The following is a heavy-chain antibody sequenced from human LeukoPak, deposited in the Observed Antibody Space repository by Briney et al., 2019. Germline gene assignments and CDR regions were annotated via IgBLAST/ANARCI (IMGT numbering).Heavy chain of an antibody. D-gene: IGHD3-10*01. J-gene: IGHJ4*02. CDR1: GFTFSNAW. CDR3: TTYGSGRRYDY. V-gene: IGHV3-15*01. CDR2: IKSKTDGGTT. Sequence: GGSLRLSCAASGFTFSNAWMSWVRQAPGKGLEWVGRIKSKTDGGTTDYAAPVKGRFTISRDDSKNTLYLQMNSLKNEDPAVYYCTTYGSGRRYDYWGQGILVTVSS.